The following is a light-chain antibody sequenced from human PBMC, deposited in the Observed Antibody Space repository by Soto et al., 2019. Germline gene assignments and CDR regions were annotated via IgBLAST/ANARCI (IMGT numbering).Light chain of an antibody. J-gene: IGLJ3*02. Sequence: QAVMTQPPSASGTPGQRVSISCSGNSSNIGSNTVKWYHQLPGTAPTLLIKSNNQRPSGIPDRFSGSKSGTSASLAISGLQSEDEADYYCATGDDSLNGWVFGGGTKLTVL. CDR1: SSNIGSNT. CDR3: ATGDDSLNGWV. CDR2: SNN. V-gene: IGLV1-44*01.